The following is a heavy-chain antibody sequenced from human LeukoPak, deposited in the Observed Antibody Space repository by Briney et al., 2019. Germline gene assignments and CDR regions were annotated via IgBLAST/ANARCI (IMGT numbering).Heavy chain of an antibody. V-gene: IGHV3-30*02. Sequence: GGSLRLSCAASGFTFSSYGMHWVRQAPGKGLEWVAFIRYDGSNKYYADSVKGRFTISRDNSKNTLYLQMNSLRAEDTAVYYCAKDTAPGSIVGATEYFDYWGQGTLVTVPS. CDR3: AKDTAPGSIVGATEYFDY. J-gene: IGHJ4*02. CDR1: GFTFSSYG. CDR2: IRYDGSNK. D-gene: IGHD1-26*01.